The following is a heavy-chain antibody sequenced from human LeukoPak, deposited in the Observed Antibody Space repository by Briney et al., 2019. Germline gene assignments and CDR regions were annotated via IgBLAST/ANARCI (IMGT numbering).Heavy chain of an antibody. J-gene: IGHJ4*02. D-gene: IGHD3-22*01. CDR2: IYTSGST. CDR3: AREWYYDSSGYFVSD. CDR1: GGSISSGSYY. Sequence: SETLSLTCTVSGGSISSGSYYWSWLRQPAGTGLEWIGRIYTSGSTNYNPSLKSRVTISVDTSKNQFSLKLSSVTAADTAVYYCAREWYYDSSGYFVSDWGQGTLVTVSS. V-gene: IGHV4-61*02.